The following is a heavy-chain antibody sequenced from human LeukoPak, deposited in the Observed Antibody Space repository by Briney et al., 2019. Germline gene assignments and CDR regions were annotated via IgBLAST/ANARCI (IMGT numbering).Heavy chain of an antibody. J-gene: IGHJ4*02. CDR3: ARGDSDYGDGGLDY. D-gene: IGHD4-17*01. CDR1: DDSISRGGYY. Sequence: SETLSLTCTVSDDSISRGGYYWSWIRQHPGKGLEWIGYLYYSGSTFYSPSLKSRLIISRDTSRNQFSLTLRSVTAADTAVYYCARGDSDYGDGGLDYWGQGTLVIV. CDR2: LYYSGST. V-gene: IGHV4-31*03.